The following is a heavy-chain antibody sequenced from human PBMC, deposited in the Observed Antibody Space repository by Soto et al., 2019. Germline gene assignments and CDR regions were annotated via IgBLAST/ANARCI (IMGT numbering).Heavy chain of an antibody. CDR2: ISAYNTNT. D-gene: IGHD2-2*02. J-gene: IGHJ4*02. CDR1: GYPFTSYH. V-gene: IGHV1-18*01. CDR3: VRDSPHTHY. Sequence: QVQLVQYGAEVKKPGASVKVACKTSGYPFTSYHISWVRQAPGQVLEWMGWISAYNTNTNDAQKLQGRVTMTTDTLTIRAYIALRSPRSDYTAVYYCVRDSPHTHYWGQGTLVTVSS.